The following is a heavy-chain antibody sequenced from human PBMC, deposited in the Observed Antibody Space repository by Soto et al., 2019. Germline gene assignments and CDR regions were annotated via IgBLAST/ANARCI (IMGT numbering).Heavy chain of an antibody. V-gene: IGHV1-46*01. Sequence: ASVEVSCKASGYTFTDYYIHWVRQAPGQGLEWMGIINPSTDTTSYAQKFQGRVTMTMDTSTSTVYMDLSSLRSDDTAVYYCARCKEWLLRSGMDVWGQGTTVTVSS. CDR2: INPSTDTT. CDR1: GYTFTDYY. J-gene: IGHJ6*02. CDR3: ARCKEWLLRSGMDV. D-gene: IGHD3-3*01.